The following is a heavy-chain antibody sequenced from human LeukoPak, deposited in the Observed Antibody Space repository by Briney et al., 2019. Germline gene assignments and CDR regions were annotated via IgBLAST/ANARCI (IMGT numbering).Heavy chain of an antibody. V-gene: IGHV3-20*03. CDR2: INWNGGST. J-gene: IGHJ4*02. CDR1: GFTFDDYX. Sequence: PGGSXXLSXAXXGFTFDDYXMRWVRQAPGKGLEWGAGINWNGGSTVYGDSVKGRFTISRDKAKNSLYMKMNSLRAGDTGVYYCARDKRGYSSSWDDYWGQGTLVTVSS. D-gene: IGHD6-13*01. CDR3: ARDKRGYSSSWDDY.